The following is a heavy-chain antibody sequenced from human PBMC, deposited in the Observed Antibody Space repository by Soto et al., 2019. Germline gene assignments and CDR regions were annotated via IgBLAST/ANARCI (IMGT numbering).Heavy chain of an antibody. CDR3: ASGIDY. Sequence: XGSLRLTSAASGFTVSSYWMHWVRQAPGKGLVWVSRINSDGSSTSYADSVKGRFTISRDNAKNTLYLQMNSMRAEDTAVYYCASGIDYWAQRTPVPVSS. CDR2: INSDGSST. V-gene: IGHV3-74*01. CDR1: GFTVSSYW. J-gene: IGHJ4*02.